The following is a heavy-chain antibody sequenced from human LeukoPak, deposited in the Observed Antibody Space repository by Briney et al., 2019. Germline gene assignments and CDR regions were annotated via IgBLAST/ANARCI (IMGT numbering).Heavy chain of an antibody. CDR1: GFTFSDHY. J-gene: IGHJ4*02. CDR2: TRNKANSYTT. CDR3: ARDEYDILTGYILNYFDY. D-gene: IGHD3-9*01. V-gene: IGHV3-72*01. Sequence: GGSLRLSCAASGFTFSDHYMDWVRQAPGKGLEWVGRTRNKANSYTTEYAASVKGRFTISRDDSKNSLYLQMNSLRAEDTAVYYCARDEYDILTGYILNYFDYWGQGTLVTVSS.